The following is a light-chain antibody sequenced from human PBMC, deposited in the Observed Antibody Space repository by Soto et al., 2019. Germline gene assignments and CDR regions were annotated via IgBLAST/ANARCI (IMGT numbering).Light chain of an antibody. Sequence: ESVLTQSPGTLSLSPGERATLSCRASQSVASNYVAWYQQKPGQAPRLLIYGASTRATGIPDRFGGSGSGTDFTLIISSLEPEDFAVYYCQQRSKWPGTLGQGTKVDIK. CDR1: QSVASNY. J-gene: IGKJ1*01. V-gene: IGKV3D-20*02. CDR3: QQRSKWPGT. CDR2: GAS.